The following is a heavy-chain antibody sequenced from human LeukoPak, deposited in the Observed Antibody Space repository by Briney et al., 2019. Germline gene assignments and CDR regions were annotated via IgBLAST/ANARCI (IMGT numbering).Heavy chain of an antibody. CDR2: ISGSGGSI. V-gene: IGHV3-21*04. CDR3: AKGLHGRYSSSCFDY. J-gene: IGHJ4*02. D-gene: IGHD6-13*01. Sequence: PGGSLRLSCTASGFTFNTYTMNWVRQAPGKGLEWVSSISGSGGSIYYTDSVKGRFTISRDNAKNSLYLQMNSLRAEDTALYYCAKGLHGRYSSSCFDYWGQGTLVTVSS. CDR1: GFTFNTYT.